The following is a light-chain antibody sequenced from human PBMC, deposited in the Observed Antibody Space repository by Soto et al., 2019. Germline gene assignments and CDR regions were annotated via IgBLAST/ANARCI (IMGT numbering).Light chain of an antibody. V-gene: IGLV1-47*01. CDR1: SSNIGNFY. J-gene: IGLJ7*01. CDR3: EACDDSLSGPGV. Sequence: QSVLTQPPSASGTPGQRVTISCSGSSSNIGNFYVYWYQQLPGTAPKLLIYKNNQRPLAVPDRFSGSKSGTSASLAISGRRYEDEADYYCEACDDSLSGPGVFGGGTQLTVL. CDR2: KNN.